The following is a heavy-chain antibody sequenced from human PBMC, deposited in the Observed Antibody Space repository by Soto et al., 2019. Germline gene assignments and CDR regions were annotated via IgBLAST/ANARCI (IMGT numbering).Heavy chain of an antibody. Sequence: QVRMVQSGAEVKKPGASVKVSCKTSGYTFTSHGISWVRQAPGQGLEWLGWNTPYNGDTNYAQKVRGRITLTTETSTSTAYMELRSLTSDDTAVYYCARDLGYSDYYFDYWGQGTLVTVSS. CDR3: ARDLGYSDYYFDY. D-gene: IGHD4-17*01. J-gene: IGHJ4*02. V-gene: IGHV1-18*01. CDR1: GYTFTSHG. CDR2: NTPYNGDT.